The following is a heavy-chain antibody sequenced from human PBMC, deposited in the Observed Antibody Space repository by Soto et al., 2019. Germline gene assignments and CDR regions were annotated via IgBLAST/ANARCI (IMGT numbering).Heavy chain of an antibody. Sequence: SETLSLTCTVSGGSISSGGYYWSWIRQHPGKGLEWIGYIYYSGSTYYNPSLKSRVTISVDTSKNQFSLKLSSVTAADTAVYYCAIVGFDYSSTVATYDFWSGYYYYYYYYMDVWGKGTTVTVSS. V-gene: IGHV4-31*03. CDR3: AIVGFDYSSTVATYDFWSGYYYYYYYYMDV. CDR2: IYYSGST. D-gene: IGHD3-3*01. CDR1: GGSISSGGYY. J-gene: IGHJ6*03.